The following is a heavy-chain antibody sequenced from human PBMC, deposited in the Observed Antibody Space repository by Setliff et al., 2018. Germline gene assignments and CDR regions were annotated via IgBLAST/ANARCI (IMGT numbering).Heavy chain of an antibody. V-gene: IGHV4-38-2*01. Sequence: SETLSLTCAVSGFSISSGYYWGWIRQPPGKGLEWIGYIYYSGSTNYNPSLKSRVTISVDTSKNQFSLKLSSVTAADTAVYYCAKGGVAGLDSWGQGTLVTVSS. D-gene: IGHD6-19*01. CDR1: GFSISSGYY. J-gene: IGHJ4*02. CDR2: IYYSGST. CDR3: AKGGVAGLDS.